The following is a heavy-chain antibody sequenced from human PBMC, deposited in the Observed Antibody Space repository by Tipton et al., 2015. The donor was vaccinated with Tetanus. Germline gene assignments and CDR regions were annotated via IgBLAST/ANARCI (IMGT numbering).Heavy chain of an antibody. J-gene: IGHJ4*02. D-gene: IGHD6-13*01. CDR1: GGSITSYY. CDR2: IYDSYDSGST. CDR3: ARGFGSNWYYFDY. V-gene: IGHV4-59*01. Sequence: TLSLTCTVSGGSITSYYWTWIRQPPGKGLEWIGYIYDSYDSGSTKYNPSLKSRVTISVTTSKNQFSLRLTSVTAADTAVYYCARGFGSNWYYFDYWGQGTLVTVSS.